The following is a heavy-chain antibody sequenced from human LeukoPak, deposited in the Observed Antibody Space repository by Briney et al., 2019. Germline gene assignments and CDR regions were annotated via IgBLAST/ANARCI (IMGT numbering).Heavy chain of an antibody. CDR3: AREHPTYSSSFYYYYYGMDV. J-gene: IGHJ6*02. Sequence: GGSLRLSCAASGFTFSSYSMNWVRQAPGKGLEWVSYISSSSSTIYYADSVKGRFTISRDNAKNSLYLQMNSLRAEDTAVYYCAREHPTYSSSFYYYYYGMDVWGQGTTVTVSS. CDR2: ISSSSSTI. CDR1: GFTFSSYS. V-gene: IGHV3-48*04. D-gene: IGHD6-13*01.